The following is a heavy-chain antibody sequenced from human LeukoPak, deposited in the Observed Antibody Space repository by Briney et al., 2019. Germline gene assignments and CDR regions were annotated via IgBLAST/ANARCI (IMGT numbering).Heavy chain of an antibody. CDR2: IFSGGDT. J-gene: IGHJ4*02. V-gene: IGHV3-66*02. D-gene: IGHD6-19*01. CDR1: GFTVSSNH. Sequence: EGSLRLSCAASGFTVSSNHMNWVRQAPGKGLEWVSVIFSGGDTSYADSVKGRFTISRDSSKNTLFLQMNSLTPEDTAVYYCMRQGLGGAGRWGQGTLVTVSS. CDR3: MRQGLGGAGR.